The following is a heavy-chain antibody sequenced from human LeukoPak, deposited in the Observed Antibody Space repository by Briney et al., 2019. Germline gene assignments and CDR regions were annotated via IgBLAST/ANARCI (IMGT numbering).Heavy chain of an antibody. CDR3: AKSNYYDSSRGGGNYYMDV. CDR1: GFTFSSYA. CDR2: ISGSGGST. J-gene: IGHJ6*03. V-gene: IGHV3-23*01. Sequence: GGSLRLSCAASGFTFSSYAMSWVRQAPGKGLEWVSAISGSGGSTYYADSVKGRFTTSRDNSKNTLYLQMNSLRAEDTAVYYCAKSNYYDSSRGGGNYYMDVWGKGTTVTVSS. D-gene: IGHD3-22*01.